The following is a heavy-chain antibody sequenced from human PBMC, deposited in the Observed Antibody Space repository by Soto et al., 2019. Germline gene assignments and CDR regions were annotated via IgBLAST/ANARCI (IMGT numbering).Heavy chain of an antibody. J-gene: IGHJ4*02. CDR3: AREGRHFDY. V-gene: IGHV1-69*01. Sequence: QVQLVQSGAEVQRPGSSVKVSCKASGGSFSSYAISWVRQAPGQGLEWMGGINPIFDTPHYAQKFLGRVTITADESTATAYLELTGLTSDDMAVYFCAREGRHFDYWGQGTLVTVSS. CDR1: GGSFSSYA. CDR2: INPIFDTP.